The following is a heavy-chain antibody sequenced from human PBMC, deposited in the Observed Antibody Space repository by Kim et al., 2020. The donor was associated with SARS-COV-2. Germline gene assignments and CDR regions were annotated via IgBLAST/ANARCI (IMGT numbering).Heavy chain of an antibody. D-gene: IGHD2-15*01. CDR3: ARMEGVATSDDAFDV. V-gene: IGHV1-69*02. Sequence: AQKLQGKVTISADRSTNTAYMELRRLTSEDTALYYCARMEGVATSDDAFDVWGQGTLVTVSS. J-gene: IGHJ3*01.